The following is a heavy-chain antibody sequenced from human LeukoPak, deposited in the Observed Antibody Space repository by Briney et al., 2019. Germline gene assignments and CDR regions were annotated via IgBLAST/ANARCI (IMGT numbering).Heavy chain of an antibody. CDR2: INWNGGII. D-gene: IGHD6-19*01. J-gene: IGHJ5*01. Sequence: GGSLRLSCAASGFTFDDYAMHWVRQAPGKGLERVSGINWNGGIIGYVDSVKGRFTISRDNAKNSLHLQMNSLRPEDTASYYCAKDGGSSGRNWFDSWGQGTLATVSS. CDR3: AKDGGSSGRNWFDS. V-gene: IGHV3-9*01. CDR1: GFTFDDYA.